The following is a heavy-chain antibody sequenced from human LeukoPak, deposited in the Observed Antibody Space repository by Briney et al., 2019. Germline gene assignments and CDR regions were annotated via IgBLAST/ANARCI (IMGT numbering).Heavy chain of an antibody. Sequence: SETLSLTCTVSGGSISSSSYYWGWIRQPPGKGLEWIGSIYYSGSTYYNPSLKSRVTISVDTSKNQFSLKLSSVTAADTAVYYCARDRDGDYVFQHWGQGTLVTVSS. CDR2: IYYSGST. CDR1: GGSISSSSYY. J-gene: IGHJ1*01. CDR3: ARDRDGDYVFQH. V-gene: IGHV4-39*07. D-gene: IGHD4-17*01.